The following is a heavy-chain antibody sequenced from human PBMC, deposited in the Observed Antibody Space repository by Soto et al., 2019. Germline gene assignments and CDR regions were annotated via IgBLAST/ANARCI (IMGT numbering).Heavy chain of an antibody. CDR2: YIPIFGTA. D-gene: IGHD6-19*01. V-gene: IGHV1-69*06. J-gene: IGHJ4*02. Sequence: GASVKVSCKASGGTFSSYAISWVRPAPGQELEWMGGYIPIFGTANYAQKFQGRVTITADKSTSTAHMKLSGLRSEPTYAYYCAREGGSSGWYWNFVYGGQGTLVTVSS. CDR1: GGTFSSYA. CDR3: AREGGSSGWYWNFVY.